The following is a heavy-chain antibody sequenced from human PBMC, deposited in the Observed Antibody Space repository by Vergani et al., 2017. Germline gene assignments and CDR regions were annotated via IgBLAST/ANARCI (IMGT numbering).Heavy chain of an antibody. CDR1: GGSFSGYY. V-gene: IGHV4-34*01. Sequence: QVQLQQWGAGLLKHSETLSLTCAVYGGSFSGYYWSWIRQPPGKGLEWIGEINHSGSTNYNPSRKSRVTISVDTSKNQFSLKLSSVTAADTAVYYCARARFLEKFDPWGQGTLVTVSS. CDR3: ARARFLEKFDP. J-gene: IGHJ5*02. CDR2: INHSGST. D-gene: IGHD3-3*01.